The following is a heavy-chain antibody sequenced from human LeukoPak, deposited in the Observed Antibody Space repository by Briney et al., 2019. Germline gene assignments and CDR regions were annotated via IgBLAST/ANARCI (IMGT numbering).Heavy chain of an antibody. CDR3: AADRTLLVPAAPDDAFDI. CDR1: GFTFTSSA. CDR2: IVVGSGNT. V-gene: IGHV1-58*02. D-gene: IGHD2-2*01. Sequence: GASVKVSCKASGFTFTSSAMQWVRQARGQRLEWIGWIVVGSGNTNYAQRFQERVTITRDMSTSTAYMELTSLRSEDTAVYYCAADRTLLVPAAPDDAFDIWGQGTMVTVSS. J-gene: IGHJ3*02.